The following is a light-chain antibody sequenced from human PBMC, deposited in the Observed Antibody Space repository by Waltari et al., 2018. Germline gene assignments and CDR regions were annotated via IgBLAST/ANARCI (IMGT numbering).Light chain of an antibody. CDR1: SSDVGGYNY. CDR3: SSYTSSGTGVL. CDR2: DVT. V-gene: IGLV2-14*03. J-gene: IGLJ2*01. Sequence: QSALTQPASVSGSPGQSITISCTGTSSDVGGYNYVSWYQQHPGKAPKLMIYDVTNRPSGVSMRFSGSKSGNTASLTISGLQAEDEADYYCSSYTSSGTGVLFGGGTKLSVL.